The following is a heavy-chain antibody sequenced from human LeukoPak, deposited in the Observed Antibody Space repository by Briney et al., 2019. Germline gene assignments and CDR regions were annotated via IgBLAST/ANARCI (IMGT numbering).Heavy chain of an antibody. D-gene: IGHD3-3*01. V-gene: IGHV3-30*02. CDR3: AKDSTISRIY. J-gene: IGHJ4*02. Sequence: GGSLRLSCAASGFTFSSYGMHWVRQAPGKGLEGVAFIRYDGSNKYYADSVKGRFTISRDNSKNTLYLQMNSLRAEDTAVYYCAKDSTISRIYWGQGTLVTVSP. CDR2: IRYDGSNK. CDR1: GFTFSSYG.